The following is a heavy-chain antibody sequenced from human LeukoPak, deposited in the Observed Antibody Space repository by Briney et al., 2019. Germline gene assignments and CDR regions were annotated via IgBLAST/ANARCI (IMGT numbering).Heavy chain of an antibody. CDR2: IYYSGST. D-gene: IGHD3-10*01. Sequence: PSETLSLTCSVSGGSISSSSYYWDWIRQPPGKGLEWIGSIYYSGSTYYNPSLKSRVTISVDTSKNQFSLKLSSVTAADTAVYYCARGRWFWRQYNWFDPWGQGTLVTVSS. CDR3: ARGRWFWRQYNWFDP. V-gene: IGHV4-39*01. J-gene: IGHJ5*02. CDR1: GGSISSSSYY.